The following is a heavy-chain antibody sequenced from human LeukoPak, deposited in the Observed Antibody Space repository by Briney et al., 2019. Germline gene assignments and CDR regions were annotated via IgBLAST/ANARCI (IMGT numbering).Heavy chain of an antibody. J-gene: IGHJ6*02. D-gene: IGHD3-3*01. CDR1: GYTFTSYG. CDR3: ARVWLFQGRFLEWRHGMDV. Sequence: ASVKVSCKASGYTFTSYGISWVRQAPGQGLEWMGWISAYNGNTNYAQKLQGRVTMTTDTSTSTAYMELRSLRSDDTAVYYCARVWLFQGRFLEWRHGMDVWGQGTTVTVSS. CDR2: ISAYNGNT. V-gene: IGHV1-18*01.